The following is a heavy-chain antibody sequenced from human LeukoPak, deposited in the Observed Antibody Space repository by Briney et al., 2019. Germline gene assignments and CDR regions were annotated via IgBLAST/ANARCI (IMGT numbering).Heavy chain of an antibody. Sequence: GASVRVSCKASGYTFNSNDIHWVRQAPGQGLEWMGRMNPNSDNTGYAQKFRGRVTMTKNTSISTAYMELTSLRSAGTAVYYCVRGLVTRSLEWLMENFYYGMDVWGQGTTVTVSS. CDR1: GYTFNSND. CDR2: MNPNSDNT. J-gene: IGHJ6*02. V-gene: IGHV1-8*01. CDR3: VRGLVTRSLEWLMENFYYGMDV. D-gene: IGHD3-3*01.